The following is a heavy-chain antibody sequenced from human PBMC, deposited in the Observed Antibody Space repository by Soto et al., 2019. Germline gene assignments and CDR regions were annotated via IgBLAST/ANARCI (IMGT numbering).Heavy chain of an antibody. V-gene: IGHV1-18*01. CDR1: GYTFTSYG. CDR2: ISAYNGNT. CDR3: ARAPPGGVGVHH. D-gene: IGHD1-26*01. J-gene: IGHJ5*02. Sequence: VASVKVSCKASGYTFTSYGISWVRQAPGQGLEWMGWISAYNGNTNYAQKLQGRVTMTTDKSTSTAYMELSSLRSEDTAVYYCARAPPGGVGVHHWGQGTLVTVSS.